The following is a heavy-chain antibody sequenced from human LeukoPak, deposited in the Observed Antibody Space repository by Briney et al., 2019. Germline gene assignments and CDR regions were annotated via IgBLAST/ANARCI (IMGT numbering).Heavy chain of an antibody. V-gene: IGHV4-61*02. D-gene: IGHD2-2*01. CDR1: GGSISNLDYY. CDR2: IYTSGGT. Sequence: SQTLSLTCTVSGGSISNLDYYWTWIRQPAGKRLEWIGRIYTSGGTSYNPSLKSRVTMSVDKSKNQFSLNLASLTAADTALYYCAGRGSSSGTFEVWGPGTFVTVSS. J-gene: IGHJ3*01. CDR3: AGRGSSSGTFEV.